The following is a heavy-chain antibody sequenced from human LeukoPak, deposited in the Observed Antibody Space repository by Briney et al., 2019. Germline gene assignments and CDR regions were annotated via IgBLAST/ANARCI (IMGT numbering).Heavy chain of an antibody. CDR3: ATRESGSGSYSNTMDV. J-gene: IGHJ6*04. V-gene: IGHV4-38-2*02. D-gene: IGHD3-10*01. CDR1: GYSISSGYY. Sequence: SETLSLTCTVSGYSISSGYYWGWIRQPPGKGLEWLGSIFHSGSTYYNPSLKSRVTISVDTSKNQFSLRLSSVTAADTAVYHCATRESGSGSYSNTMDVWGKGTTVTISS. CDR2: IFHSGST.